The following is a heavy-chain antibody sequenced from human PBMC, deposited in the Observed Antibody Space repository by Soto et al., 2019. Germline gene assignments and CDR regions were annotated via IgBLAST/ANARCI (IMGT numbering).Heavy chain of an antibody. J-gene: IGHJ3*02. CDR3: AGNSYDNSGYLAAFDI. Sequence: SETLSLTCAVYGGSFSGYYWSWFRQPPEKGLEWIGETNHSGGTNYKPPLKSRITISVDTSKKHFSLKLSSVTAADTAVYYCAGNSYDNSGYLAAFDIWGQGTMVTV. V-gene: IGHV4-34*01. CDR2: TNHSGGT. D-gene: IGHD3-22*01. CDR1: GGSFSGYY.